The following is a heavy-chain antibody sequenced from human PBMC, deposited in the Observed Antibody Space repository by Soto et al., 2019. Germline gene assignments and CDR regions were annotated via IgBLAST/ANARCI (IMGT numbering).Heavy chain of an antibody. V-gene: IGHV3-30-3*01. Sequence: QPWWSLRLSCASSVFTFSSYALHWVRQTTGKGLEWVAVISYDGSNKYYADSGKGRFTIPRDNSKNTLYLQMNSLRAEDTAVYYCARLNYCSGGSCYPYYYGMDVWGQGPTVTVSS. CDR1: VFTFSSYA. CDR3: ARLNYCSGGSCYPYYYGMDV. J-gene: IGHJ6*02. D-gene: IGHD2-15*01. CDR2: ISYDGSNK.